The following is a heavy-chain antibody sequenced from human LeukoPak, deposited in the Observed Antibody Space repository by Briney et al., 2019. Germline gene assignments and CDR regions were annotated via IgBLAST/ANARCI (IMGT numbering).Heavy chain of an antibody. D-gene: IGHD3-10*01. CDR2: ISGNGRTI. Sequence: GGSLRLSCAASGFTFSDYYMSWIRQAPGRGLEWVSYISGNGRTIYYADSMKGRFTISRDNAESSLSLQMNNLRAEDTAVYYCARDRYGSGSYYFDYWGQGTLVTVSS. V-gene: IGHV3-11*01. CDR3: ARDRYGSGSYYFDY. CDR1: GFTFSDYY. J-gene: IGHJ4*02.